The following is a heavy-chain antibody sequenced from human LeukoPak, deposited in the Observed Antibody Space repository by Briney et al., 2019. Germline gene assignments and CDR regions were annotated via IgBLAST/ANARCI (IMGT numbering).Heavy chain of an antibody. J-gene: IGHJ4*02. CDR2: IYYSGST. CDR3: VGSGSLYYFDY. CDR1: GGSISSYY. Sequence: SETLSLTCTVSGGSISSYYWSWIRQPPGKGLEWIGYIYYSGSTNYNPSLKSRVTMSVDTSKNQFSLKLSSVTAADTAVYYCVGSGSLYYFDYWGQGTLVTVSS. V-gene: IGHV4-59*12. D-gene: IGHD3-10*01.